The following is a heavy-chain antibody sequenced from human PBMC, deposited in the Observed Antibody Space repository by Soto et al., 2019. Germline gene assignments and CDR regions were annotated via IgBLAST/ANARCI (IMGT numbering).Heavy chain of an antibody. CDR2: ISHSGST. CDR1: GGSISSSEW. Sequence: SETLSLTCAVSGGSISSSEWWTWVRQPPGKGLEWVGEISHSGSTNYKPSLKSRVTMSVDKSTNHFSLNLRSVTAADTAFYYCASRSASGPYWGQGILVTVPQ. V-gene: IGHV4-4*02. J-gene: IGHJ4*02. D-gene: IGHD6-13*01. CDR3: ASRSASGPY.